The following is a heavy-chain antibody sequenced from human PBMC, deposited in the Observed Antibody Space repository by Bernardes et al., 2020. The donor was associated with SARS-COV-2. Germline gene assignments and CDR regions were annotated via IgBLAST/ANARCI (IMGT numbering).Heavy chain of an antibody. CDR3: VKFTINGGTPDC. J-gene: IGHJ4*02. Sequence: GGSLRLSCSASGFTFSTYCMHWVRQAPGKGLEYVSPINGDGGTTYYADSVKGRFTISRDNSRNTLYLQMRSLRPEDTALYYCVKFTINGGTPDCWGQGTLVTVPP. V-gene: IGHV3-64D*06. D-gene: IGHD2-8*01. CDR2: INGDGGTT. CDR1: GFTFSTYC.